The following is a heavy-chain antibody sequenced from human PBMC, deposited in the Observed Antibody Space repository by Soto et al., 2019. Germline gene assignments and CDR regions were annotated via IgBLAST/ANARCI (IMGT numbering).Heavy chain of an antibody. V-gene: IGHV3-33*03. Sequence: QVQLVASGGGVVQPGRSLRLSCAASVFTFSTHGMHWVRQAPGKGREWLTLIWYAGRNTKYADSVQGRFTISRDNFKNTVYLQVDSLRAEETAMYYCAKGVGSVWLVDAFDSWGQGTMVTVSS. CDR2: IWYAGRNT. CDR3: AKGVGSVWLVDAFDS. CDR1: VFTFSTHG. J-gene: IGHJ3*02. D-gene: IGHD6-19*01.